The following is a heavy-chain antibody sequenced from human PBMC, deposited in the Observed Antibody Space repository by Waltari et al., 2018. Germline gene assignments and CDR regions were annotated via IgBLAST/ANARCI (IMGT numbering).Heavy chain of an antibody. V-gene: IGHV3-7*01. J-gene: IGHJ4*02. CDR3: VKGGGSFDS. Sequence: EVKLVESGGGLVQPGGSLRLSCAVSGFTFSSSWMSWVRQAPGRGLEWLANIKQDGSDTYYVDSVRGRFTISRDNAKTSLYLQMTSLRVEDTAVYYCVKGGGSFDSWGQGTLVTDSS. CDR2: IKQDGSDT. CDR1: GFTFSSSW. D-gene: IGHD2-15*01.